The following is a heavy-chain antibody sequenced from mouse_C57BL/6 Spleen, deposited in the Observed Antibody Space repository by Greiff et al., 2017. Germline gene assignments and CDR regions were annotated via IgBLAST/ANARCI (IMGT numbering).Heavy chain of an antibody. J-gene: IGHJ2*01. Sequence: EVMLVESGGGLVKPGGSLKLSCAASGFTFSSYTMSWVRQTPEKRLEWVATISGGGGNTYYPASVKGRFTISRDNAKNTLYLQMSSLRSEDTALYYGARAAPRGYYFDYWGQGTTPTVSS. CDR1: GFTFSSYT. CDR2: ISGGGGNT. CDR3: ARAAPRGYYFDY. V-gene: IGHV5-9*01. D-gene: IGHD3-1*01.